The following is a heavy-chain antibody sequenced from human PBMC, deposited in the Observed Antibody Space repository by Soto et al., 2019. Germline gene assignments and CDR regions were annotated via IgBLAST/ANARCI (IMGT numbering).Heavy chain of an antibody. V-gene: IGHV3-7*05. CDR3: ASDVSYGEFDY. J-gene: IGHJ4*02. CDR1: GFTFSSYW. CDR2: IKQDGSEK. D-gene: IGHD5-18*01. Sequence: GGSLRLSCAASGFTFSSYWMSWVRQAPGKGLEWVANIKQDGSEKYYVDSVKGRFTITRDNAKNSLYLQMNSLRAEDTAVYYCASDVSYGEFDYWGQGTLVTVSS.